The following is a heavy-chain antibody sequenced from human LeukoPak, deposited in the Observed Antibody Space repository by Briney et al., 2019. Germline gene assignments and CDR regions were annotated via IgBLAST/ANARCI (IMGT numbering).Heavy chain of an antibody. J-gene: IGHJ6*02. CDR1: GYTFTGYY. CDR2: INPNSGGT. D-gene: IGHD2-2*01. Sequence: ASVKVSCKASGYTFTGYYMHWVRQAPGQGLEWMGWINPNSGGTNYAQKFQGWVTMTRDTSISTAYMELSRLRSDDTAVYYCARGVVPAAIWEGYYYGMDVWGQGTTVTVSS. CDR3: ARGVVPAAIWEGYYYGMDV. V-gene: IGHV1-2*04.